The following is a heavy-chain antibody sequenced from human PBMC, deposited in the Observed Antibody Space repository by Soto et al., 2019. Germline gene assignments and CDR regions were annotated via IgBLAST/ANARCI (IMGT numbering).Heavy chain of an antibody. V-gene: IGHV1-18*04. Sequence: GSVKVSCKASGYTFTSYGISWVRQAPGQGLEWMGWISAYNGNTSYAQKLQGRVTMTTDTSTSTAYMELRSLRAEDTAVFYCARGSEPYGLYGMDVWGQGSTETVSS. D-gene: IGHD4-17*01. J-gene: IGHJ6*02. CDR2: ISAYNGNT. CDR1: GYTFTSYG. CDR3: ARGSEPYGLYGMDV.